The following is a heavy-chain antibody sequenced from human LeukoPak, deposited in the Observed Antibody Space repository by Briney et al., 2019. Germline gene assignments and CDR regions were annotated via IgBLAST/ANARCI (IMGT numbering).Heavy chain of an antibody. V-gene: IGHV1-2*02. CDR2: INPNSGGT. CDR1: VYTFTGYY. CDR3: ARDVGSDIVVVPAAIRGSFDY. Sequence: EASVKVSCKASVYTFTGYYMHWVRQAPGQGLEWMGWINPNSGGTNYAQKFQGRVTMTRDTSISTANMELSRLRSDDTAVYYCARDVGSDIVVVPAAIRGSFDYWGQGTLVTVSS. D-gene: IGHD2-2*01. J-gene: IGHJ4*02.